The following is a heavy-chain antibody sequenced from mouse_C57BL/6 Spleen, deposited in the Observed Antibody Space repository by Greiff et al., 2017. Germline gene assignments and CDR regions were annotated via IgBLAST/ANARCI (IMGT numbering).Heavy chain of an antibody. J-gene: IGHJ3*01. V-gene: IGHV8-12*01. CDR2: IYWDDDK. D-gene: IGHD1-1*01. CDR3: ARRASGGSAAWFAY. Sequence: QVTLKECGPGLLQSSQPLSLTCSFSGFSLSTSGMGVSWIRQPSGKGLEWLAHIYWDDDKRYNPSLKSRLTISKETSRNQVFLKITSGDTAETATYYCARRASGGSAAWFAYWGQGTLVTVSA. CDR1: GFSLSTSGMG.